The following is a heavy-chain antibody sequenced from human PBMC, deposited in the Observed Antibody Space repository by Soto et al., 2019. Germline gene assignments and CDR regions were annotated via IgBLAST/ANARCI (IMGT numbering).Heavy chain of an antibody. J-gene: IGHJ5*02. CDR3: TTEFPVP. CDR2: IESKTDGGTT. CDR1: GFTFSNAW. V-gene: IGHV3-15*04. Sequence: GGSLRLSCAAPGFTFSNAWMSWVRQAPGKGLEWVGRIESKTDGGTTDYAAPVKGRFTISRDDSKNTLYLQMNSLKTEDTAVYYCTTEFPVPWGQGTLVTVSS.